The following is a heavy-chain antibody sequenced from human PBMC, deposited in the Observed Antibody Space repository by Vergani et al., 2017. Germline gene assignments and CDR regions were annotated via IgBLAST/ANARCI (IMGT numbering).Heavy chain of an antibody. D-gene: IGHD6-6*01. V-gene: IGHV3-21*01. CDR2: ISSSSSYI. J-gene: IGHJ5*02. Sequence: EVQLVESGGGLVKPVGSLRLSCAASGFTFSSYSMNWVRQAPGKGLEWVSSISSSSSYIYYADSVKGRFTISRDNAKNSLYLQMNSLRAEDTAVYYCARRSSSSAGWFDPWGQGTLVTVSS. CDR3: ARRSSSSAGWFDP. CDR1: GFTFSSYS.